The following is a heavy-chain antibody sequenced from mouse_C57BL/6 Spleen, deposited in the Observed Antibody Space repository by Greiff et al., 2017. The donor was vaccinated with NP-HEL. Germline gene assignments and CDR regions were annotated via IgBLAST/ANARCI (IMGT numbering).Heavy chain of an antibody. J-gene: IGHJ1*03. CDR2: INPNNGGT. D-gene: IGHD1-1*01. Sequence: EVQLVESGPELVKPGASVKIPCKASGYTFTDYNMDWVKQSHGKSLEWIGDINPNNGGTIYNQKFKGKATLTVDKSSSTAYMELRSLTSEDTAVYYCARGGYYYGSDWYFDVWGTGTTVTVSS. CDR1: GYTFTDYN. CDR3: ARGGYYYGSDWYFDV. V-gene: IGHV1-18*01.